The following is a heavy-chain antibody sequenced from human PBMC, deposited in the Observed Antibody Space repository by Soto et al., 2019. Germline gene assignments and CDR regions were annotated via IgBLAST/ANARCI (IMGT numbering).Heavy chain of an antibody. D-gene: IGHD3-10*01. CDR3: ARDSGWPILNFDN. V-gene: IGHV3-30*03. CDR1: DFDFSSYG. Sequence: SLRLSCAASDFDFSSYGIHRVRQAPGKGLEWVAASSYDGRETFYADSAKGRFTVSKEMSKNTAFLQMNALRHEDTAVYFCARDSGWPILNFDNWGQGTPVTVSS. CDR2: SSYDGRET. J-gene: IGHJ4*02.